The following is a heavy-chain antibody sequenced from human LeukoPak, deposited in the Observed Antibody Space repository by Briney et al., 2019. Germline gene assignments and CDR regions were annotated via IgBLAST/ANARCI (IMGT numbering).Heavy chain of an antibody. D-gene: IGHD6-13*01. Sequence: GGSLRLSCAASGFTFSSYAMHWVRQAPGKGLEWVAVISYDGSNKYYADSVKGRFTISRDNSKNTLYLQMNSLRAEDTAVYYCAKEDIAAAGTDYWGQGTLVTVSS. CDR1: GFTFSSYA. V-gene: IGHV3-30-3*01. J-gene: IGHJ4*02. CDR3: AKEDIAAAGTDY. CDR2: ISYDGSNK.